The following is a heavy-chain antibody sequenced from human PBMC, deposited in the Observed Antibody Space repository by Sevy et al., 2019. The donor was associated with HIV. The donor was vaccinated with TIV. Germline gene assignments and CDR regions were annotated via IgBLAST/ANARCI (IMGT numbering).Heavy chain of an antibody. D-gene: IGHD3-22*01. CDR1: GFSFDSYG. CDR3: AKGGGVHYDPDEIGYYFYYYNMDV. J-gene: IGHJ6*03. Sequence: GGSLRLSCAVSGFSFDSYGMTWVRQAPGKGLEWVSGISGSGTRTYYADSVKGRFSISRDNSKNRLYLQMNSLRSEDKAIYCGAKGGGVHYDPDEIGYYFYYYNMDVWGKGTTVTVSS. CDR2: ISGSGTRT. V-gene: IGHV3-23*01.